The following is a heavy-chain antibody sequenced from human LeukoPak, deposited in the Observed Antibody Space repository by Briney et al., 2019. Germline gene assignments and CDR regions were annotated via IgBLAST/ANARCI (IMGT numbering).Heavy chain of an antibody. CDR1: GGSISSSSYY. CDR2: IYYSGST. CDR3: ARDHSPRAYGSGSHLDY. V-gene: IGHV4-39*01. J-gene: IGHJ4*02. Sequence: SETLSLTCTVSGGSISSSSYYWGWIRQPPGKGLEWIGSIYYSGSTFYNPSLKSRVTISVDTSKNQFSLKLRSVTAADTAVYYCARDHSPRAYGSGSHLDYWGQGILVTVSS. D-gene: IGHD3-10*01.